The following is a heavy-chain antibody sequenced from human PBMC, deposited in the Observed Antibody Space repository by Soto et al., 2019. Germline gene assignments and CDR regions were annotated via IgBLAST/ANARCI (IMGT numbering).Heavy chain of an antibody. Sequence: GGSLRLSCEASGFTFRDYGMHWVRQAPGEGLEWVAVIWYDGSYKYNGDSVKGRFAISRDNSKNTLLLQINSLRAEDTAVHYCAKDIHPMEPSWGQGTLGTVSS. V-gene: IGHV3-33*06. D-gene: IGHD1-1*01. CDR2: IWYDGSYK. CDR3: AKDIHPMEPS. J-gene: IGHJ5*02. CDR1: GFTFRDYG.